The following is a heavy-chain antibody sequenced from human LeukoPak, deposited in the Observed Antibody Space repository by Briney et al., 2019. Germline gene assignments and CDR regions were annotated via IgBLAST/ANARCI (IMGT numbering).Heavy chain of an antibody. J-gene: IGHJ3*02. Sequence: SETLSLTCAVSGGSISSSNWWSWVRQPPGKGLEWIGEIYHSGSTNYNPSLKSRVTISVDTSKNQFSLKLSSVTAADTAVYYCARSDGYGLVGIWGQGTMVTVSS. CDR1: GGSISSSNW. V-gene: IGHV4-4*02. CDR2: IYHSGST. D-gene: IGHD3-10*01. CDR3: ARSDGYGLVGI.